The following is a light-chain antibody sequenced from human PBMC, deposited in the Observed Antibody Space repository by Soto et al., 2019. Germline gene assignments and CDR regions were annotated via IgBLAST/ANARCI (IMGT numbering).Light chain of an antibody. Sequence: DIEMTQSPSSLSASVGDRVTITCQASQDIRKFLNWFQQRPGAAPKLLIYDASNLETGVPSRFSAGGSGTHFTFTITRLQPEDTGTYFCQQYDNLPYTFAQGTKVEI. CDR3: QQYDNLPYT. CDR1: QDIRKF. CDR2: DAS. J-gene: IGKJ2*01. V-gene: IGKV1-33*01.